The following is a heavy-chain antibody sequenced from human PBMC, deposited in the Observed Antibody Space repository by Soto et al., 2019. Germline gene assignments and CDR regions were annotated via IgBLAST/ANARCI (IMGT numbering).Heavy chain of an antibody. Sequence: PGKSLKISCKGSGYSFTSYWIGWVRQMPGKGLEWMGIIYPGDSDTRYSPSFQGQVTISADKSISTAYLQWSSLKASDTAMYYCAIPLKRSVNYYYGKDVWGRGTTVTVSS. J-gene: IGHJ6*02. CDR3: AIPLKRSVNYYYGKDV. CDR2: IYPGDSDT. CDR1: GYSFTSYW. V-gene: IGHV5-51*03. D-gene: IGHD2-15*01.